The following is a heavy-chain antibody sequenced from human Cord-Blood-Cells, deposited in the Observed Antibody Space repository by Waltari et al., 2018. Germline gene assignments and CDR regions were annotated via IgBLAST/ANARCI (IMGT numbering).Heavy chain of an antibody. V-gene: IGHV1-69*10. CDR2: IIPIRGIA. D-gene: IGHD3-22*01. J-gene: IGHJ3*02. CDR3: ARAVERDYDSSGYYYVEAFDI. CDR1: GGTFSSYA. Sequence: QVQLVQSGAEVKKPGSSVKVSCKASGGTFSSYAISWVRQAPGQGLEWMGGIIPIRGIANYAQKFQGRVTITADKSTGTAYMELSSLRSEDTAVYYCARAVERDYDSSGYYYVEAFDIWGQGTMVTVSS.